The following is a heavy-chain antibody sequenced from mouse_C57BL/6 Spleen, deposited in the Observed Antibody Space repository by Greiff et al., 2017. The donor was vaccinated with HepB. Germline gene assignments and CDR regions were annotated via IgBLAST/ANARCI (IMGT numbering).Heavy chain of an antibody. V-gene: IGHV1-52*01. CDR3: ARDGNYVFDY. D-gene: IGHD2-1*01. Sequence: QVQLQQPGAELVRPGSSVKLSCKASGYTFTSYWMHWVKQRPIQGLEWIGNIDPSDSETHYNQKFKDKATLTVDKSSSTAYMQRSSLTSEDSAVYYWARDGNYVFDYWGQGTTLTVSS. J-gene: IGHJ2*01. CDR2: IDPSDSET. CDR1: GYTFTSYW.